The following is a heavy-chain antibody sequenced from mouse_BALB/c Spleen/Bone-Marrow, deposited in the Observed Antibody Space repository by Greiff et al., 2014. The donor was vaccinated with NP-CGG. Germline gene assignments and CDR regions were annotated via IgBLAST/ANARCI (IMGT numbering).Heavy chain of an antibody. J-gene: IGHJ3*01. V-gene: IGHV1S135*01. D-gene: IGHD2-3*01. CDR3: ARFGADGYPRFAY. CDR1: GYSFTGYT. CDR2: IDPYNGGT. Sequence: QLQESGPELVKPGTSMKISCKASGYSFTGYTMNWVKQSHGKNLEWIGLIDPYNGGTSYNQKFKGKATLTVDKSSSTAYMELLSLTSEDSAVYYCARFGADGYPRFAYWGQGTLATVSA.